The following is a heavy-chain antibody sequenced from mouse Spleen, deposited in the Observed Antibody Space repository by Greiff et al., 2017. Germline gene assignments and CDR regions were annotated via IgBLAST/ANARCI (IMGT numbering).Heavy chain of an antibody. V-gene: IGHV1-64*01. CDR2: IHPNSGST. CDR1: GYTFTSYW. D-gene: IGHD1-1*02. CDR3: ARNDGSPFDY. J-gene: IGHJ2*01. Sequence: QVQLQQPGAELVKPGASVKVSCKASGYTFTSYWMHWVKQRPGQGLEWIGMIHPNSGSTNYNEKFKSKATLTVDKSSSTAYMQLSSLTSEDSAVYYCARNDGSPFDYWGQGTTLTVSS.